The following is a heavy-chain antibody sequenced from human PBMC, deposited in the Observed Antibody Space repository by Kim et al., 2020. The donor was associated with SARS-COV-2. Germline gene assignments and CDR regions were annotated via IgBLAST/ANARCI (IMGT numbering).Heavy chain of an antibody. V-gene: IGHV4-59*09. CDR3: ASGGVVPGGHYFDY. D-gene: IGHD2-15*01. J-gene: IGHJ4*02. Sequence: TPALKSRVTISVDTSKNQFSLKLSSVTAADTAVYYCASGGVVPGGHYFDYWGQGTLVTVSS.